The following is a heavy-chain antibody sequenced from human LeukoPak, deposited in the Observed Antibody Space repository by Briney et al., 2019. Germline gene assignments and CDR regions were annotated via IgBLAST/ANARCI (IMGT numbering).Heavy chain of an antibody. CDR3: ARRAQGRDGYNWDY. D-gene: IGHD5-24*01. Sequence: GGSLRLSCAASGFTFSSYAMSWVRQAPGKGLEWVSAISGSGGSTYYADSVKGRFTISRDNSKNTLYLQMNSLRAEDTAVYYCARRAQGRDGYNWDYWGQGTLVTVSS. V-gene: IGHV3-23*01. CDR2: ISGSGGST. CDR1: GFTFSSYA. J-gene: IGHJ4*02.